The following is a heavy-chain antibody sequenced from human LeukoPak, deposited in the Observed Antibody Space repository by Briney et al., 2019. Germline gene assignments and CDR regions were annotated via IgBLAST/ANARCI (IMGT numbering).Heavy chain of an antibody. CDR2: ISYDGSNK. J-gene: IGHJ3*02. V-gene: IGHV3-30*04. CDR3: ARDHPGLVPDAFDI. Sequence: GGSLRLSCAASGFTFSSYAMHWVRQAPGKWLEWVAVISYDGSNKYYADSVKGRFTISRDNAKNSLYLQMNSLRAEDTALYYCARDHPGLVPDAFDIWGQGTMVTVSS. CDR1: GFTFSSYA. D-gene: IGHD6-19*01.